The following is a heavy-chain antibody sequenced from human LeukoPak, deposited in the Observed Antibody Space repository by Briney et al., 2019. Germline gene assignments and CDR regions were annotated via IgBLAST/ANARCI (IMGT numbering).Heavy chain of an antibody. Sequence: SETLSLTCTVSGGFISSSSYYWGWIRQPPGKGLEWIGSIYYSGSTYYNPSLKSRVTISVDTSKNQFSLKLSSVTAADTAVYYCARRPSSWYGNWFDPWGQGTLVTVSS. CDR2: IYYSGST. CDR1: GGFISSSSYY. CDR3: ARRPSSWYGNWFDP. V-gene: IGHV4-39*01. J-gene: IGHJ5*02. D-gene: IGHD6-13*01.